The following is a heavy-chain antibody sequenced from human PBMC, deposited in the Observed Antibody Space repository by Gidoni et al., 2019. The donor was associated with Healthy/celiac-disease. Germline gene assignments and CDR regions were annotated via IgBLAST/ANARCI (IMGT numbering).Heavy chain of an antibody. D-gene: IGHD3-16*01. J-gene: IGHJ4*02. Sequence: KGLEWVAVISYDGSNKYYADSVKGRFTISRDNSKNTLYLQMNSLRAEDTAVYYCAKDGFIAGLGFFDYWGQGTLVTISS. CDR3: AKDGFIAGLGFFDY. CDR2: ISYDGSNK. V-gene: IGHV3-30*18.